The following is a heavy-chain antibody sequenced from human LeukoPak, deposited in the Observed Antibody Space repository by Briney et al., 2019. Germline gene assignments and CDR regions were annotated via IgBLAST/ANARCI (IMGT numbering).Heavy chain of an antibody. D-gene: IGHD1-26*01. CDR1: GFTFSSYE. J-gene: IGHJ4*02. Sequence: PGGSLRLSCAASGFTFSSYEMNWVRQAPGKGLEWVSYISSSGSTIYYADSVKGRFTISRDNAKNSLYLQMNSLRAEDTAVYYCARGQRNPNSGSYLPLDYWGQGTLVTVSS. V-gene: IGHV3-48*03. CDR3: ARGQRNPNSGSYLPLDY. CDR2: ISSSGSTI.